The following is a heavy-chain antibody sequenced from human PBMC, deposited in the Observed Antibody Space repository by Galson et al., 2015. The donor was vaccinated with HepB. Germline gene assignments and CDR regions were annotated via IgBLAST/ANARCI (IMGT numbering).Heavy chain of an antibody. J-gene: IGHJ4*02. CDR2: ITHSGRT. Sequence: ETLSLTCAVYGGSFSDYYWSWIRQPPGKGLEWIGEITHSGRTNDTPSLKSRITISADTSKNQFSLKVTSVTAEDAAVYYCARGPASVVYDYVWGSSRQPLYYLDSWGQGTLLTVSS. CDR3: ARGPASVVYDYVWGSSRQPLYYLDS. D-gene: IGHD3-16*02. V-gene: IGHV4-34*01. CDR1: GGSFSDYY.